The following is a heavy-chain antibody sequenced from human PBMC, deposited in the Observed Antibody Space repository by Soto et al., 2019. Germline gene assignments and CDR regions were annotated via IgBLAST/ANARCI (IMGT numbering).Heavy chain of an antibody. CDR1: GGSLSSSSYY. V-gene: IGHV4-61*05. D-gene: IGHD5-18*01. J-gene: IGHJ4*02. CDR3: ARHGAIYSNSWYDFDY. CDR2: MFNGGSA. Sequence: PSETLSLTCTVSGGSLSSSSYYWGWIRQPPGKGLEWVGYMFNGGSANYNPSLQSRVAISVDMSQNQFSLKLTSVTAADTAVYYCARHGAIYSNSWYDFDYWGQGTLVTVSS.